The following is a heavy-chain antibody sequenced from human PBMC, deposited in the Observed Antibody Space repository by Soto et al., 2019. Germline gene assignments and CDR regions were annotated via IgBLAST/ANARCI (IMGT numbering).Heavy chain of an antibody. Sequence: QVQLQESGPGLVTPSETLSLTCTVSGGSVSSGTYYWSWIRQPPGKVMEWIGYISSRGSTNYNPSLKTRVTLSVDTAKSQVSPTLTSVTAADTAVYYCAMAGNYRYFDAWGQETLVTVSS. J-gene: IGHJ4*02. D-gene: IGHD1-7*01. CDR2: ISSRGST. CDR1: GGSVSSGTYY. V-gene: IGHV4-61*01. CDR3: AMAGNYRYFDA.